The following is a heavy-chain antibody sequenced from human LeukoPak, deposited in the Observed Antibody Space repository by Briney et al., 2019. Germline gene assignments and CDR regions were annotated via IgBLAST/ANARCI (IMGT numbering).Heavy chain of an antibody. CDR3: AREPHTAMPQGYFDY. Sequence: PSETLSLTCTVSGGSISSGSYYWTWVRQPPGKGLEWIGYIFYTGSTNYNPSLKSRVTISVDTSKNQFSLKLSSVTAADTAVYYCAREPHTAMPQGYFDYWGQGTLVTVSS. D-gene: IGHD5-18*01. CDR2: IFYTGST. V-gene: IGHV4-61*01. CDR1: GGSISSGSYY. J-gene: IGHJ4*02.